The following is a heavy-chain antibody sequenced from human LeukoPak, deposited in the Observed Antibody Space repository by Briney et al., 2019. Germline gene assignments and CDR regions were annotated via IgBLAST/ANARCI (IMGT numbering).Heavy chain of an antibody. D-gene: IGHD6-19*01. CDR3: ARHDIPYSGWYPGPLDY. CDR1: GGSISSGTYY. CDR2: IYYGGST. J-gene: IGHJ4*02. Sequence: SETLSLTCTVSGGSISSGTYYWGWIRQPPGKGLEWIGSIYYGGSTYYSPSLKSRVTISVDTPKNHISLKLSSVTAADTAVYYCARHDIPYSGWYPGPLDYWGQGTLVTVSS. V-gene: IGHV4-39*01.